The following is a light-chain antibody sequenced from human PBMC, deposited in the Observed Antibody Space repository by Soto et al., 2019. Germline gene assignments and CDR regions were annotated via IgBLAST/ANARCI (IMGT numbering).Light chain of an antibody. CDR2: KAS. CDR1: QTISSW. V-gene: IGKV1-5*03. J-gene: IGKJ2*01. Sequence: DIQMTQSPSTLSASMGDRVTITCRASQTISSWLAWYQQKPGKAPKLLIYKASTLKSGVPSRFSGSGSGTEFTLTISSLQPDDFATYYCQQYDNLPYTFGQGTKVDIK. CDR3: QQYDNLPYT.